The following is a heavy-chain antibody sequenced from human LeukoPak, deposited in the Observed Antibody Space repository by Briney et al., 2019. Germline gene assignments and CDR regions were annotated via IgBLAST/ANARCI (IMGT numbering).Heavy chain of an antibody. J-gene: IGHJ4*02. V-gene: IGHV3-7*01. CDR2: IKQDGSEK. D-gene: IGHD1-20*01. CDR1: GFTFNDYW. Sequence: GGSLRLSCAASGFTFNDYWMSWVRQAPGKGLEWVANIKQDGSEKYYVDSVKGRFTISRDNAKNSLYLQMNSLRVEDTAVYYCARAHNWKYGTFDYWGQGTLVTVSS. CDR3: ARAHNWKYGTFDY.